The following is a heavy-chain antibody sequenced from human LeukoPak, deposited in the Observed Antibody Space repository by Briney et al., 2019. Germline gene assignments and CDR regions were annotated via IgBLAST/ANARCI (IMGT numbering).Heavy chain of an antibody. D-gene: IGHD6-13*01. CDR3: ARHSSSWYHFDY. J-gene: IGHJ4*02. V-gene: IGHV4-39*01. CDR1: GGSISSSSYY. CDR2: IYYSGST. Sequence: KPSETLSLTCTVSGGSISSSSYYWGWIRQPPGKGLEWIGSIYYSGSTYYNPSLKSRVTTSVDTSKNPFSLKLSSVTAADTAVYYCARHSSSWYHFDYWGEGTLVTVSP.